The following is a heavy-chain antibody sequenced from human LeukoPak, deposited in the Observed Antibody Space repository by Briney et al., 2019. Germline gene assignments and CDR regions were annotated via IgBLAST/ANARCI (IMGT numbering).Heavy chain of an antibody. V-gene: IGHV4-59*08. Sequence: SETLSLTCTVSGGSISSYYWSWIRRPPGKGLEWIGYIYYRSTNYNPSLKSRVTISIDTSKNQLSLKLSSVTAADTAVYYCARHYDNDSYYYAHFDYWGQGTLVTVSS. CDR2: IYYRST. CDR3: ARHYDNDSYYYAHFDY. D-gene: IGHD3-22*01. CDR1: GGSISSYY. J-gene: IGHJ4*01.